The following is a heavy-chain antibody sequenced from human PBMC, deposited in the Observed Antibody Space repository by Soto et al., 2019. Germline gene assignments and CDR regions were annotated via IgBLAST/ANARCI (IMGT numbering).Heavy chain of an antibody. J-gene: IGHJ4*02. V-gene: IGHV3-23*04. CDR1: GFTFSNYA. Sequence: EVPLVESGGGLVQPGGSLRLSCAASGFTFSNYAMAWVRQAPGKGLEWVSTITYSGGSRDYADSVKGRFTISRDNSKNTLYLQMNSLRAEDTAVYYCAKKGYYDTSGYPIRYFDYWGQGTLVTVSS. CDR3: AKKGYYDTSGYPIRYFDY. D-gene: IGHD3-22*01. CDR2: ITYSGGSR.